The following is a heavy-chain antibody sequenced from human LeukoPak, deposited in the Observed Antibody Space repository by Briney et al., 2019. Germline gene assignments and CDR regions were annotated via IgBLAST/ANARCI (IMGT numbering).Heavy chain of an antibody. CDR1: GFTFSSYV. D-gene: IGHD3-16*01. Sequence: GGSLRLSCAASGFTFSSYVMHWVRQAPGKGLEWVANIRPDGSEKDCVDSVKGRFTISRDNAKNSLYLQMNSLRVEDTALYYCARGGESRAMLHQWGQGTLVTVSS. V-gene: IGHV3-7*04. CDR2: IRPDGSEK. CDR3: ARGGESRAMLHQ. J-gene: IGHJ4*02.